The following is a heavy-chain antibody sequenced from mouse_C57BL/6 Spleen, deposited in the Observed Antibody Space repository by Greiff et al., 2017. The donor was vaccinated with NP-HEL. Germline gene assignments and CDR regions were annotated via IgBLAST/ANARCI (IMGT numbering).Heavy chain of an antibody. Sequence: EVQLQQSGPELVKPGASVKIPCKASGYTFTDYNMDWVKQSHGKSLEWIGDINPNNGGTIYNQKFKGKATLTVDKSSSTAYMELRSLPSEDTAVYYCARGGTTVVASYYYAMDYWGQGTSVTVSS. D-gene: IGHD1-1*01. J-gene: IGHJ4*01. CDR1: GYTFTDYN. CDR3: ARGGTTVVASYYYAMDY. V-gene: IGHV1-18*01. CDR2: INPNNGGT.